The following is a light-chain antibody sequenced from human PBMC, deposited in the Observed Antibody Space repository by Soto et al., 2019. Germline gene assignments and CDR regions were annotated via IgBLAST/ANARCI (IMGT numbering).Light chain of an antibody. V-gene: IGKV1-39*01. Sequence: DIQMTQPPSTLSASVGDRVTITCRASQSISDWLAWYLQKPGKAPKLLIYAASNLESGVPSRFGGSGSGTDFTLTISSLQPEDFATYYCQQSYRNPRTFGLGTKVDIK. CDR3: QQSYRNPRT. CDR2: AAS. J-gene: IGKJ1*01. CDR1: QSISDW.